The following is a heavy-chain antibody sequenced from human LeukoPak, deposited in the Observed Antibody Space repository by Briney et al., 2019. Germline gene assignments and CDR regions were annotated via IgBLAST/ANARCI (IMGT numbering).Heavy chain of an antibody. V-gene: IGHV2-5*02. Sequence: GSGPTLVKPTQTLTLTCTFSGFSLSTSGVGVGWIRQPPGKALEWLALIYWDDDKRYSPSLKSRLTITKDTSKNQVVLTMTNMDPVDTATYYCAHRIRSYPMYSSNSYYFDYWGQGTLVTVSS. J-gene: IGHJ4*02. CDR2: IYWDDDK. CDR1: GFSLSTSGVG. CDR3: AHRIRSYPMYSSNSYYFDY. D-gene: IGHD6-13*01.